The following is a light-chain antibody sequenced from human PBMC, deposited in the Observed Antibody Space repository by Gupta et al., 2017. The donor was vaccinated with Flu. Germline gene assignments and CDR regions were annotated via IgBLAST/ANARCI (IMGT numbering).Light chain of an antibody. V-gene: IGKV2-30*01. J-gene: IGKJ4*01. Sequence: DVVLTQSPLSLPVTLGQPASISCRSSQSLVYSDGNTYLNWFQQRPDQSPRRLIYKVSNRDSGVPDRFSGSGSGTDFTLKISRGEAEDVGVYYCMQGTHWPPQTFGGGSKVEIK. CDR2: KVS. CDR1: QSLVYSDGNTY. CDR3: MQGTHWPPQT.